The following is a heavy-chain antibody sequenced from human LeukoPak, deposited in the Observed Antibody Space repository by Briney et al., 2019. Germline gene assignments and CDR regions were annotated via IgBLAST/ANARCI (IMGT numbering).Heavy chain of an antibody. V-gene: IGHV3-23*01. D-gene: IGHD3-10*01. CDR2: ISRRDDYT. CDR1: GFSFSSYE. CDR3: ANDYRSGSFHDF. J-gene: IGHJ4*02. Sequence: PGGSLRLSCAASGFSFSSYEMNWVRQPPGKGLEWVSVISRRDDYTYYADSVKGRFTISRDNSKNTLYLQMNTLRAEDTAVYYCANDYRSGSFHDFWGQGTLVTVSS.